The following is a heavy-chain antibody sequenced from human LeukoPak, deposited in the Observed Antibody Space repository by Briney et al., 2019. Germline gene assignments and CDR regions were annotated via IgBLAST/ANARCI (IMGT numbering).Heavy chain of an antibody. V-gene: IGHV3-23*01. J-gene: IGHJ4*02. Sequence: GGSLRLSCAASGFTFNSYAMSWVRQAPGKGLEWVSGISGSGGSTYYADSVKGRFTISRDNSKNTLYLQKNSLRAEDTALYYCAKDPVFGYSSSKYYFDYWGQGTLVTVSS. CDR2: ISGSGGST. D-gene: IGHD6-13*01. CDR3: AKDPVFGYSSSKYYFDY. CDR1: GFTFNSYA.